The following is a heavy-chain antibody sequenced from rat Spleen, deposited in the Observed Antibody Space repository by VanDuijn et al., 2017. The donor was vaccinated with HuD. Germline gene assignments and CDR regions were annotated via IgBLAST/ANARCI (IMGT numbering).Heavy chain of an antibody. D-gene: IGHD1-1*01. CDR3: ARQWYYFDY. CDR2: ISTGGGST. CDR1: GFTFSNYY. V-gene: IGHV5-27*01. Sequence: EVQLVESGGGLVQPGRSLKLSCVASGFTFSNYYMAWVRQAPTKGLEWVAYISTGGGSTYYRDSVKGRFAISRDNAKSTLYLQMDSLRSEDTATYYCARQWYYFDYWGQGVMVTVSS. J-gene: IGHJ2*01.